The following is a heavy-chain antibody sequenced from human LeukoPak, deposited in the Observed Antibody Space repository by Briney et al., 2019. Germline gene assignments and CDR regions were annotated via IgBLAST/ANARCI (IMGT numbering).Heavy chain of an antibody. Sequence: SETLSLTCTVSGGSISSHYWSWIRQPPGKGLEGIVYIYYSGSTNYNPSLKSRVTISVDTSKNQFSLKLSSVTAADTAVYYCARLEYSGTYYYYYYMDVWGKGTPVTVSS. CDR3: ARLEYSGTYYYYYYMDV. J-gene: IGHJ6*03. V-gene: IGHV4-59*11. CDR2: IYYSGST. CDR1: GGSISSHY. D-gene: IGHD2/OR15-2a*01.